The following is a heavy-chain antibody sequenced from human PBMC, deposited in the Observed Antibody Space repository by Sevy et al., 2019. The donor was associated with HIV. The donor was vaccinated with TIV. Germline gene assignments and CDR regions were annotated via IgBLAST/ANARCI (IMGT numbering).Heavy chain of an antibody. CDR1: GFTFGDYA. D-gene: IGHD5-12*01. V-gene: IGHV3-49*03. J-gene: IGHJ4*02. Sequence: GVLRLSCTSSGFTFGDYAMSWFRQAPGKGLEWVAFIRRNSHEPYGGTTEYAASVKGRFTISRDDSKSIAYLQMNSLKTEDTAVYYCTRALATADTPEYYFDYWGQGILVTVSS. CDR2: IRRNSHEPYGGTT. CDR3: TRALATADTPEYYFDY.